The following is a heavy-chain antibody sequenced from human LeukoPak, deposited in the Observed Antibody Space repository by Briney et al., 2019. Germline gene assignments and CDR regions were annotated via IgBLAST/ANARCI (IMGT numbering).Heavy chain of an antibody. V-gene: IGHV4-39*07. CDR2: IYYSGST. Sequence: SETLSLTCTVSGGSISSSSYYWDWIRQPPGKGLEWIGSIYYSGSTYYNPSLKSRVTISVDTSKNQFSLKLSSVTAADTAVYYCARSRFLEWLFHAFDIWGQGTMVTVSS. CDR3: ARSRFLEWLFHAFDI. D-gene: IGHD3-3*01. CDR1: GGSISSSSYY. J-gene: IGHJ3*02.